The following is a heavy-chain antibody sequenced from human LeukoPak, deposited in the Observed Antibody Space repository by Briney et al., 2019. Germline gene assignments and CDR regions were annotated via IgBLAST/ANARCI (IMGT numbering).Heavy chain of an antibody. CDR3: ARDMGPPFITTLDY. CDR1: GFTFSSYG. D-gene: IGHD3-3*01. V-gene: IGHV3-30*02. J-gene: IGHJ4*02. CDR2: IRYDGSNK. Sequence: GGSLRLSCAASGFTFSSYGMHWVRQAPGKGLEWVAFIRYDGSNKYYADSVKGRFTISRDNSKNTLYLQMNSLRAEDTAVYYCARDMGPPFITTLDYWGQGTLVTVSS.